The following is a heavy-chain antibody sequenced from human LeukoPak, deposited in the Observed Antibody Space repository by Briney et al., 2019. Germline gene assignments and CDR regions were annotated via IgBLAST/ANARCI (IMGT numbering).Heavy chain of an antibody. Sequence: GGSLRLSCAASGFTFSSYGMHWVRQAPGKGLEWVAFIRYDRRNQYYADSVKGRFTISRDNSRNTLYLQMNSLRVEDTAIYYCARDPSTLLPTDDSWGQGTLVAVSS. CDR3: ARDPSTLLPTDDS. J-gene: IGHJ4*02. CDR1: GFTFSSYG. D-gene: IGHD2-2*01. CDR2: IRYDRRNQ. V-gene: IGHV3-30*02.